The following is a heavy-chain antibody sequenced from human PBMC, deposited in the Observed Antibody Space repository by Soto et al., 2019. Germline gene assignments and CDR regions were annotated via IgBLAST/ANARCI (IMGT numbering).Heavy chain of an antibody. V-gene: IGHV3-64D*06. J-gene: IGHJ6*01. CDR3: ARGRNGMDV. CDR2: ISRKGDNT. CDR1: GFTFSGYA. Sequence: GGSLRLSCSASGFTFSGYAMHWVRQAPGKGLEYLSAISRKGDNTYYADSVKGRFTISRDNSKNTLYLQMSSPRTEDTGVYYCARGRNGMDVWGQGTTVTVSS.